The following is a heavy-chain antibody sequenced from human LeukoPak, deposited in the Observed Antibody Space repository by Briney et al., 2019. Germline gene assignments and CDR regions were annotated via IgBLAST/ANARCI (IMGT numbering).Heavy chain of an antibody. CDR2: IIPIFGTA. J-gene: IGHJ1*01. V-gene: IGHV1-69*13. Sequence: SVKVACKASGGTFSSYAISWVRQAPGQGLEWMGGIIPIFGTANYAQKFQGRVTITADESTSTAYMELSSLRSEDTAVYYCAREGYCSGGSCYDLEYFQHWGQGTLVTVSS. CDR1: GGTFSSYA. D-gene: IGHD2-15*01. CDR3: AREGYCSGGSCYDLEYFQH.